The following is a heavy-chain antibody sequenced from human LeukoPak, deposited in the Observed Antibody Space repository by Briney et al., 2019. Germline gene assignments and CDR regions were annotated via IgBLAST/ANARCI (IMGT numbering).Heavy chain of an antibody. D-gene: IGHD4-17*01. V-gene: IGHV3-21*01. J-gene: IGHJ6*03. CDR1: GFTFSSYS. CDR3: ARATTVTYYYYYYYMDV. CDR2: ISSSSSFI. Sequence: GGSLRLSCAASGFTFSSYSMNWVRQTPGKGLEWVSSISSSSSFIYYADSVKGRFTISRDNAKNSLYLQMNSLRAEDTAVYYCARATTVTYYYYYYYMDVWGKGTTVTVSS.